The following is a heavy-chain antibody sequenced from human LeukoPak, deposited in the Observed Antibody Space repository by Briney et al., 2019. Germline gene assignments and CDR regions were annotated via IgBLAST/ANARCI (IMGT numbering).Heavy chain of an antibody. CDR3: ASGRGY. CDR1: GFTFSSYT. D-gene: IGHD3-10*01. J-gene: IGHJ4*02. CDR2: ISSSSSYK. V-gene: IGHV3-21*01. Sequence: TPGGSLRLSGAASGFTFSSYTLIWVRQAPGKGLEWVSCISSSSSYKEYADSVKGRFTISRDNAKNSLFLQMNSLRAEDTAVYYCASGRGYWGQGTRVTVSS.